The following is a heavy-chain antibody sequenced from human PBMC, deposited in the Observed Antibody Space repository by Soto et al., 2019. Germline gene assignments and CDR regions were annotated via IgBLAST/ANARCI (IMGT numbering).Heavy chain of an antibody. J-gene: IGHJ5*02. V-gene: IGHV1-18*01. D-gene: IGHD6-19*01. Sequence: QVQLVQSGAEVKKPGASVKVSCKASGYTFTSYVSWVRQAPGQGLEWMGWISAYNGNTNYAQKLQGRVTMTTDTSTSPAYMELRSLSSDDTAVYYCARKMPGWYPLKGFDPWGQGTLVTVSS. CDR1: GYTFTSYV. CDR2: ISAYNGNT. CDR3: ARKMPGWYPLKGFDP.